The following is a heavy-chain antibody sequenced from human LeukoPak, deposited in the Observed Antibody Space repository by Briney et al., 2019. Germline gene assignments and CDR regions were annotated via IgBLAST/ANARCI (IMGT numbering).Heavy chain of an antibody. D-gene: IGHD1-26*01. J-gene: IGHJ4*02. CDR2: ISSSGSTI. CDR1: GFTFSDYY. V-gene: IGHV3-11*01. CDR3: ARDLGGSYYTFDY. Sequence: GGSLRLSCAASGFTFSDYYMSWIRQAPGRGLEWVSYISSSGSTIYYADSVKGRFTISRDNVKNSLYLQMNSLRAEDTAVYYCARDLGGSYYTFDYWGQGTLVTVSS.